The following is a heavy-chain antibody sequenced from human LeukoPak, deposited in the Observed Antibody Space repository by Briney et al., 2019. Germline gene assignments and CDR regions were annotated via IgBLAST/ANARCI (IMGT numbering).Heavy chain of an antibody. J-gene: IGHJ4*02. D-gene: IGHD5-24*01. Sequence: SETPSLTCTVSGGSISSYYWSWIRQPAGKGLEWIGRIYTSGSTNYNPSLKSRVTMSVDTSKNQFSLKLSSVTAADTAVCYCAREPSGWLQYPPPLDYWGQGTLVTVSS. CDR1: GGSISSYY. CDR2: IYTSGST. CDR3: AREPSGWLQYPPPLDY. V-gene: IGHV4-4*07.